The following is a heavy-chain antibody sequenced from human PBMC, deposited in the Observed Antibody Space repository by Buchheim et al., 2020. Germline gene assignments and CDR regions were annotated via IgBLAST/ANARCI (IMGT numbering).Heavy chain of an antibody. D-gene: IGHD2-8*01. V-gene: IGHV3-74*01. CDR1: GFTFSSYW. CDR3: ARGSRLGYCTNGVCSTYYYYGMDV. CDR2: INGDGSST. J-gene: IGHJ6*02. Sequence: EVQLVESGGGLVQPGGSLRLSCAASGFTFSSYWMHWVRQAPGKGLVWVSRINGDGSSTSYADSVKGRFTISRDTAKNTRYLQMNSLRAEDTAVYYCARGSRLGYCTNGVCSTYYYYGMDVWGQGTT.